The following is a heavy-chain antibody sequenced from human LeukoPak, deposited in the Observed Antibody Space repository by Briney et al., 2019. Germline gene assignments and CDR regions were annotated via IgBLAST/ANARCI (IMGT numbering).Heavy chain of an antibody. CDR3: ARETPTEAYYYDSSGIPDY. J-gene: IGHJ4*02. CDR2: IKQDGSEK. Sequence: GGSLRLSCAASGFTFSSYWMSWVRQAPGRGLEWVANIKQDGSEKYYVDSVKGRFTISRDNAKNSLYLQMNSLRAEDTAVYYCARETPTEAYYYDSSGIPDYWGLGTLVTVSS. V-gene: IGHV3-7*01. CDR1: GFTFSSYW. D-gene: IGHD3-22*01.